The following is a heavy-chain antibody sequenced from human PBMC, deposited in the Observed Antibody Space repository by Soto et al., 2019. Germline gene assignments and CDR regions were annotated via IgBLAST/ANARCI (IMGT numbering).Heavy chain of an antibody. CDR2: IYPNDADT. J-gene: IGHJ4*02. Sequence: GESLKISCKGSGYSFTYYWIAWVRQRPGKDLEWMGIIYPNDADTRYNPSFQGQVTISADKSISTAYLQWSSLKASDTAMYYCARLQAAAGDNDLTFDYWGQGTLVTVAS. V-gene: IGHV5-51*01. CDR1: GYSFTYYW. CDR3: ARLQAAAGDNDLTFDY. D-gene: IGHD6-13*01.